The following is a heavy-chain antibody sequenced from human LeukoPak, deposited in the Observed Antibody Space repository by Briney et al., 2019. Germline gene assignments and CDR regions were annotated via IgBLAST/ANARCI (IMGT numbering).Heavy chain of an antibody. CDR1: GGSISSYY. D-gene: IGHD3-10*01. V-gene: IGHV4-59*01. CDR2: IYYSGST. J-gene: IGHJ4*02. CDR3: AREGDGSGSYQYYFGY. Sequence: SETLSLTCTVSGGSISSYYWSWIRQPPGKGLEWIGYIYYSGSTNYNPSLKSRVTISVDTSKNQFSLKLSSVTAADTAVYYCAREGDGSGSYQYYFGYWGQGTLVTVSS.